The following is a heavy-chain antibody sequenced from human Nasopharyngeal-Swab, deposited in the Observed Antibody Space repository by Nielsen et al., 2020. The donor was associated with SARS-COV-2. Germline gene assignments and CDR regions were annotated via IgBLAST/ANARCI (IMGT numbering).Heavy chain of an antibody. CDR2: IYPGDSDT. J-gene: IGHJ2*01. V-gene: IGHV5-51*01. Sequence: GESLKISRRTSGYSFTTKWIGWVRQMPGKGLEWVGSIYPGDSDTRYSPSVQGQVTISADKSISTAYLQWSTLKASDTAIYYCARGPRYFDLWGRGTLVTVSS. CDR1: GYSFTTKW. CDR3: ARGPRYFDL. D-gene: IGHD2-15*01.